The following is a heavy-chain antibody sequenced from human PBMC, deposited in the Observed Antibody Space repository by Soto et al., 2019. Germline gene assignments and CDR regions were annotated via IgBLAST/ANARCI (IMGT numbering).Heavy chain of an antibody. CDR2: IYPGDSDT. J-gene: IGHJ6*02. Sequence: GESLKISCKGSGYSFTSYWIGWVRQMPGKGLEWMGIIYPGDSDTRYSPSFQGQVTISADKSISTAYLQRSSLTASDTAMYYCARSQIVVVPAATIDYGMDVWGQGTTVTVSS. V-gene: IGHV5-51*01. CDR1: GYSFTSYW. CDR3: ARSQIVVVPAATIDYGMDV. D-gene: IGHD2-2*01.